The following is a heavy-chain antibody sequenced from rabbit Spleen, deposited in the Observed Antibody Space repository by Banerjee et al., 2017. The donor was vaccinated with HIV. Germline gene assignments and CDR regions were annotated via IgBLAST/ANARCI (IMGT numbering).Heavy chain of an antibody. J-gene: IGHJ4*01. CDR3: ARDLVTVIGWNFNL. V-gene: IGHV1S45*01. CDR2: INAATGKP. CDR1: GIDFSSYG. D-gene: IGHD5-1*01. Sequence: ELVESGGGLVQPGESLKLSCKASGIDFSSYGVSWVRQAPGKGLEWIACINAATGKPVYATWASGRFTISRTSSTTVTLRMTSLTAADRATYFCARDLVTVIGWNFNLWGQGTPRHRL.